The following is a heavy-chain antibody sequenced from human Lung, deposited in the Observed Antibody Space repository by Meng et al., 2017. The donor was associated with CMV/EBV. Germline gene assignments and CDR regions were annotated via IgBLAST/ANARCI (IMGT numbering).Heavy chain of an antibody. CDR3: AREAAGDYDSSGPVDY. V-gene: IGHV4-34*01. CDR2: VNRRGSS. Sequence: LXCAVSGGSFSHNYWSWIRQAPGKGLEWIGEVNRRGSSNYNPSLMSRVTISVDSSKKQCSLKMSHVTAADTAVYYCAREAAGDYDSSGPVDYWGQGXLVTVSS. D-gene: IGHD3-22*01. CDR1: GGSFSHNY. J-gene: IGHJ4*02.